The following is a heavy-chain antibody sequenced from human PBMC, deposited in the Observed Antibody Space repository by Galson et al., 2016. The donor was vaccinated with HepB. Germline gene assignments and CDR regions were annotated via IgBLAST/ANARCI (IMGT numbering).Heavy chain of an antibody. Sequence: SLRLSCAASGFTVSSHYMSWVRQAPGEGLEWVSVFYAGGTTYYADSVKGRSTISRDTSKNTLYLQMNSLRAEDTAVYYCARGPLRYLDLWGRGTLVIVSS. CDR2: FYAGGTT. CDR3: ARGPLRYLDL. J-gene: IGHJ2*01. V-gene: IGHV3-53*01. CDR1: GFTVSSHY.